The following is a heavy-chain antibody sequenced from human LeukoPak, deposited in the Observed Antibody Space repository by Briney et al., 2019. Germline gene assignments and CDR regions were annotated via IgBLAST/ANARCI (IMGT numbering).Heavy chain of an antibody. CDR3: AWAGDSSSSQYYYYYYMDV. CDR1: GGSFSGYY. V-gene: IGHV4-34*01. Sequence: SETLSLTCAVYGGSFSGYYWSWIRQPPGKGLEWIGEINHSGSTNYNPSLKSRVTISVDTSKNQFSLKLSSVTAADTAVYYCAWAGDSSSSQYYYYYYMDVWGKGTTVTVSS. D-gene: IGHD6-6*01. CDR2: INHSGST. J-gene: IGHJ6*03.